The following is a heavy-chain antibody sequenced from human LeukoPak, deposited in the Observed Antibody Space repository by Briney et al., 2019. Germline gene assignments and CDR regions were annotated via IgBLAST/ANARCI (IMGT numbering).Heavy chain of an antibody. J-gene: IGHJ5*02. D-gene: IGHD6-6*01. V-gene: IGHV4-59*01. Sequence: SETLNLTCTVSGGSISSYYWSWIRQPPGQGLEWIGYIYYSGSTSYNPSLRSRVSISVDTTKNQYSLKLISVTAANTAVYYCAREVHSSWSGNWFDPWGQGTLVTVSS. CDR2: IYYSGST. CDR3: AREVHSSWSGNWFDP. CDR1: GGSISSYY.